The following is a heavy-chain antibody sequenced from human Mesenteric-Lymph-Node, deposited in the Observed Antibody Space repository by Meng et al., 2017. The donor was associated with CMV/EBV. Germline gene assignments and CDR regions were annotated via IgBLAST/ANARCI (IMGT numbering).Heavy chain of an antibody. CDR1: GFTFSSYA. J-gene: IGHJ4*02. V-gene: IGHV3-23*01. Sequence: GESLKISCAASGFTFSSYAMSWVRRAPGKGLEWVSAVSGSGDSTFYADSVKGRFTISRDNSKNTLYLQMNSLRAEDTALYYCAKGDYYDSRFDCWGQGTPVTVSS. CDR2: VSGSGDST. D-gene: IGHD3-22*01. CDR3: AKGDYYDSRFDC.